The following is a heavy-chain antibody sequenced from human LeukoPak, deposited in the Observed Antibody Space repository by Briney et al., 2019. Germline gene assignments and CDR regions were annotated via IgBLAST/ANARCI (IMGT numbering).Heavy chain of an antibody. Sequence: GGSLRLSCAASGFMFSSHDMHWVRQVPGKGLEWVSAIGTAGDTHYPDSVKGRFTISRENAKNSLYLQLNSLRVGDTAVYYCARVPYTSSRSGRPYYYGMDVWGQGTTVIVSS. CDR3: ARVPYTSSRSGRPYYYGMDV. CDR2: IGTAGDT. J-gene: IGHJ6*02. CDR1: GFMFSSHD. V-gene: IGHV3-13*01. D-gene: IGHD6-13*01.